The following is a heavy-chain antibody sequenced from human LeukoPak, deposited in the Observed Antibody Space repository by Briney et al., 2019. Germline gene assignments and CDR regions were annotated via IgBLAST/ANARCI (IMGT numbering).Heavy chain of an antibody. Sequence: SETLSLTCTVSGGSINSRSYYWGWIRQPPGKGLEWIGNIYYSGSTYYNPSLKSRVTISVDTSKNQFSLKLTSVTAADTAVYFCARIGYYYHRGPDSDLCYFDYWGQGTLVTVTS. D-gene: IGHD3-22*01. CDR1: GGSINSRSYY. J-gene: IGHJ4*02. CDR3: ARIGYYYHRGPDSDLCYFDY. CDR2: IYYSGST. V-gene: IGHV4-39*07.